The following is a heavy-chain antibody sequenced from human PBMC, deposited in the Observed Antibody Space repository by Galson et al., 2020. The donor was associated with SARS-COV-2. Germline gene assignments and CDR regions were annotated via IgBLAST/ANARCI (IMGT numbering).Heavy chain of an antibody. J-gene: IGHJ4*02. D-gene: IGHD6-25*01. V-gene: IGHV4-31*03. CDR3: ARDPGAAHFDY. CDR2: IYYSGTT. CDR1: AGSISTGGYY. Sequence: SQTLSLTCTVSAGSISTGGYYWSCIRQHPRQGLEWIGYIYYSGTTYYNPSLKSRVTISVDTSKNQFSLKLSSVTAADTAVYYCARDPGAAHFDYWGQGTLVTVSS.